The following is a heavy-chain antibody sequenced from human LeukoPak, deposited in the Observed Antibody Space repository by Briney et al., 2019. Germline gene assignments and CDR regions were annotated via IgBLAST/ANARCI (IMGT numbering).Heavy chain of an antibody. Sequence: GASVKVSCKASGGTFSSYAISWVRQAPGQGLEWMGGIIPIFGTANYAQKFQGRVTITADESTSTAYMELSSLRSEDTAVYYCARESDMARGVILSRYFDYWGQGTLVTVSS. CDR2: IIPIFGTA. J-gene: IGHJ4*02. D-gene: IGHD3-10*01. CDR3: ARESDMARGVILSRYFDY. CDR1: GGTFSSYA. V-gene: IGHV1-69*13.